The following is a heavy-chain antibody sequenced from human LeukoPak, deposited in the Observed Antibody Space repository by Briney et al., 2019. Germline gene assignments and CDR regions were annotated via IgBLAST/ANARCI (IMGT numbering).Heavy chain of an antibody. Sequence: GGSLRLSCAASGFTFSSYSMNWVRRAPGKGLEWVSSISSSSNYIYYADSAKGRFTISRDNAKNSMYLQMNSLRAEDTAVYYCARGVDYYYYYMDVWGKGTTVTVSS. CDR3: ARGVDYYYYYMDV. CDR2: ISSSSNYI. V-gene: IGHV3-21*01. CDR1: GFTFSSYS. J-gene: IGHJ6*03.